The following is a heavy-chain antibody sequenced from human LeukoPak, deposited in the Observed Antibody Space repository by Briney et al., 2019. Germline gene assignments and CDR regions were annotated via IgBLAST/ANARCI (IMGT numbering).Heavy chain of an antibody. J-gene: IGHJ4*02. Sequence: TGGSLRLSCAASGFTFSSYAMSWVRQAPGKGLEWVSAISGSGGSTYYADSVKGRFTISRDNSKNTLYLQMNSLRAEDTAVYYCAKDLAGTYYYDSSGYYIYWGQGTLVTVSS. D-gene: IGHD3-22*01. CDR1: GFTFSSYA. CDR3: AKDLAGTYYYDSSGYYIY. CDR2: ISGSGGST. V-gene: IGHV3-23*01.